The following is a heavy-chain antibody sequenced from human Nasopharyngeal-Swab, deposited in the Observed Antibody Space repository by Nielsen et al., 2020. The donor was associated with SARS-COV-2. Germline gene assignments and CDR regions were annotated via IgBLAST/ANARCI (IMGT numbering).Heavy chain of an antibody. D-gene: IGHD2-21*01. CDR3: ARDRDWAFDV. CDR1: GFIFSDYS. J-gene: IGHJ3*01. Sequence: GESLKLSCAASGFIFSDYSMNWVRQAPGKGLEWISYIRSSNDIYYADSVKGRFTISRDHAKNSLYLQMSSLRVEDTAVYYCARDRDWAFDVWGQGAVVTVSS. V-gene: IGHV3-69-1*01. CDR2: IRSSNDI.